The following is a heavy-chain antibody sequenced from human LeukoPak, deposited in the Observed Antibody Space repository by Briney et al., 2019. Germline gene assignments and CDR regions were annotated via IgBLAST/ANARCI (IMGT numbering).Heavy chain of an antibody. CDR2: IIPIFDIA. D-gene: IGHD3-22*01. Sequence: GASVKVSCKASGGTFNSYAFSWVRQAPGQGLEWMGGIIPIFDIANHAQKFQGRVTITTDESTSTAYMKLSSLRSEDTAVYYCASKYFDSSGYDSREWYNHYYMDVWGKGTTVTVSS. V-gene: IGHV1-69*05. CDR1: GGTFNSYA. CDR3: ASKYFDSSGYDSREWYNHYYMDV. J-gene: IGHJ6*03.